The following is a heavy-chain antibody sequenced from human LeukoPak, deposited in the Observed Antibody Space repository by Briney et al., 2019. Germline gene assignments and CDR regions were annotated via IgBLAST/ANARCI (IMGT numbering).Heavy chain of an antibody. CDR2: IYYSGST. Sequence: SETLSLTCTVSGGSVSSGSYYWSWIRQPPGKGLEWIGYIYYSGSTNYNPSLKSRVTISVDTSKNQFSLKLSSVTAADTAVYYCARGRGVRGVIIAYGMDVWGQGTTVTVSS. CDR1: GGSVSSGSYY. D-gene: IGHD3-10*01. CDR3: ARGRGVRGVIIAYGMDV. J-gene: IGHJ6*02. V-gene: IGHV4-61*01.